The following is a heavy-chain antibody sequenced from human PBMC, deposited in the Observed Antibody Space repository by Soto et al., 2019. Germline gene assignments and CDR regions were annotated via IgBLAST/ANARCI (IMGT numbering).Heavy chain of an antibody. CDR3: AIGRGEFGSSAYYYYGMDV. J-gene: IGHJ6*04. V-gene: IGHV1-8*01. CDR2: MNPHSGNT. D-gene: IGHD3-10*01. CDR1: GDNFTSDD. Sequence: ASVKVSCTASGDNFTSDDINRVRQATGQGLEGMGWMNPHSGNTGYAQKFQGRVTMTRNTSISTAYMELSSLRSEDAAVYYCAIGRGEFGSSAYYYYGMDVWGKGTTGTVSS.